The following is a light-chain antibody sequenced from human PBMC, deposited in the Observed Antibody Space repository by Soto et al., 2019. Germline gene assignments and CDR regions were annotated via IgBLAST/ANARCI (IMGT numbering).Light chain of an antibody. CDR1: RSNIGRNY. J-gene: IGLJ2*01. Sequence: QSVLTQPPSASGTPGQRVTISCSGSRSNIGRNYVYWYQQLPGTAPKLLIYSNNQRPSGVPDRFSGSKSGTSASLAISGLRSEDEADYYCAAWDDSLSVVVFGGGTKLTVL. CDR3: AAWDDSLSVVV. CDR2: SNN. V-gene: IGLV1-47*02.